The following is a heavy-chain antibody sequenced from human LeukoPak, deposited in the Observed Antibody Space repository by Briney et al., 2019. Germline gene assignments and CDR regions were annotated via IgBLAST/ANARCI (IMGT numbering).Heavy chain of an antibody. CDR2: VNPNSGGT. CDR1: GYTFTGYY. J-gene: IGHJ5*02. Sequence: ASVKVSCKASGYTFTGYYMHWVRQAPGQELEWMGRVNPNSGGTNYAQKFQGRVTMTRDTSISTAYMELSRLRSDDTAVYYCARGINDFWSGYGDNWFDPWGQGTLVTVSS. CDR3: ARGINDFWSGYGDNWFDP. D-gene: IGHD3-3*01. V-gene: IGHV1-2*06.